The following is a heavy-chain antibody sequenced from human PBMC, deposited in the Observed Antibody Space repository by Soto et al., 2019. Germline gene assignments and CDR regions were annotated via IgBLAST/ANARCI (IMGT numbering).Heavy chain of an antibody. CDR2: ISSSGSNK. Sequence: PGGSLRLSCAASRFTFSRYEMNWVRQAPGKGLEWVSYISSSGSNKYYADSVKGRFTISRDNSKNSLYLQMNSLRAEDTAVYYCARELGGSYGVDVWGPGTTVTVSS. CDR1: RFTFSRYE. D-gene: IGHD3-16*01. V-gene: IGHV3-48*03. J-gene: IGHJ6*02. CDR3: ARELGGSYGVDV.